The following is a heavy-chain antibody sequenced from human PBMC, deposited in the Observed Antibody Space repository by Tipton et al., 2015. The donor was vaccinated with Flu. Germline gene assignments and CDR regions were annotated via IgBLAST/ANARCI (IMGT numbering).Heavy chain of an antibody. D-gene: IGHD2-2*02. Sequence: SLRLSCAASGFTVSSNYMSWVRQAPGKGLEWVSAIYSGGSTYYADSVKGRFTISRHNSKNTLYLQMNSLRAEDTAVYYCARGYCSSTSCYTPSFDYWGQGTLVTVSS. V-gene: IGHV3-53*04. CDR1: GFTVSSNY. CDR3: ARGYCSSTSCYTPSFDY. CDR2: IYSGGST. J-gene: IGHJ4*02.